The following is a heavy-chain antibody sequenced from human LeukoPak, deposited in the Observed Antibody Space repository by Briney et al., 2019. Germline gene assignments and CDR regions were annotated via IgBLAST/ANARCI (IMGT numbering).Heavy chain of an antibody. CDR3: ARDYYGSGSYSWFDP. Sequence: PSETLSLTCTVSGGSISSYYWSWIRQPPGKGLEWIGYIYYSGSTNYNPSLKSRVTISVDTSKNQFSLKLSSVTAADTAVYYCARDYYGSGSYSWFDPWGQGTLVTVSS. V-gene: IGHV4-4*08. D-gene: IGHD3-10*01. CDR2: IYYSGST. CDR1: GGSISSYY. J-gene: IGHJ5*02.